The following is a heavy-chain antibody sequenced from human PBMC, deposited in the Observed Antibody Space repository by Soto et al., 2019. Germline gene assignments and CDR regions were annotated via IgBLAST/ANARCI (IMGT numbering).Heavy chain of an antibody. D-gene: IGHD1-26*01. Sequence: SLRLSCAASGFTFSSYGMHWVRQAPGKGLEWVAVISYDGSNKYYADSVKGRFTISRDNSKNTLYLQMNSLRAEDTAVYYCAKDQYSGSFDYWGQATLVTVS. V-gene: IGHV3-30*18. CDR3: AKDQYSGSFDY. J-gene: IGHJ4*02. CDR1: GFTFSSYG. CDR2: ISYDGSNK.